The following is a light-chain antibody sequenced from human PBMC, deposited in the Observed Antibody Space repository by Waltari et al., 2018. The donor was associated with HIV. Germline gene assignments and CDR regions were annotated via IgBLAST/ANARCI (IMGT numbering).Light chain of an antibody. CDR1: QSISNY. Sequence: IQVTQSPSSLSASVGDRLTITCRTSQSISNYLNRYQQQPGKAPNLLIYGASTLQNGVPSRFSGSGSGTDFTLSISSLQPEDCATYYCKQSYSTPLWTFGQGTKLEIK. CDR2: GAS. CDR3: KQSYSTPLWT. V-gene: IGKV1-39*01. J-gene: IGKJ2*02.